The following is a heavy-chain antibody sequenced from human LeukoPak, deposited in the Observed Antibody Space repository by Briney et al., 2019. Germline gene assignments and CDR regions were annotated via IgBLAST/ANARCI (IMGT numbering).Heavy chain of an antibody. D-gene: IGHD6-19*01. CDR3: AAVGAVAGTLTYYYYGMDV. J-gene: IGHJ6*02. Sequence: SVKVSCKASGFTFTSSAMQWVRQARGQRLDWVGWIVVGSGNTNYAQKFQERVTITRDMSTSTAYMELSSLRSEDTAVYYCAAVGAVAGTLTYYYYGMDVWGQGTTVTVSS. V-gene: IGHV1-58*02. CDR1: GFTFTSSA. CDR2: IVVGSGNT.